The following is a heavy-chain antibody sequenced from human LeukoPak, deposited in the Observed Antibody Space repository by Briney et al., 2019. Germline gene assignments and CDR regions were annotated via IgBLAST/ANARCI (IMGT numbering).Heavy chain of an antibody. CDR3: ERNYYASGTCCLDY. V-gene: IGHV3-53*01. CDR2: IYSSGNA. Sequence: PGGSQRLFCAASGFPVSSNYMRWVRQAPGKGLEWVSVIYSSGNAYYADSVKGRFTISRDNSKNTRYLQINSLRAEDTAVYYCERNYYASGTCCLDYWGQGTLVTVSS. J-gene: IGHJ4*02. D-gene: IGHD3-10*01. CDR1: GFPVSSNY.